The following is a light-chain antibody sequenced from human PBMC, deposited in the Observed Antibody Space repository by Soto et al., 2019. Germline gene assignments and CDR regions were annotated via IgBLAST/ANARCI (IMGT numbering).Light chain of an antibody. J-gene: IGKJ4*01. CDR1: QAISSY. CDR3: QQVNSHPRT. Sequence: DIQLTQSPSFLSASVGDRVTITCRASQAISSYLAWYQQKPGKAPKLLIYAASILQSGVPSRFSGSGSGTEFTLTISSLQPEDFATYYCQQVNSHPRTFGGGTEVEIK. CDR2: AAS. V-gene: IGKV1-9*01.